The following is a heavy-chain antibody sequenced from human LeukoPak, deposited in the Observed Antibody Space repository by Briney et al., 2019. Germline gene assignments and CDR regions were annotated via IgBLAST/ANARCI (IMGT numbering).Heavy chain of an antibody. V-gene: IGHV3-53*01. CDR1: GFTVCRNY. CDR3: ARGCTVAGTIGGYFDY. D-gene: IGHD6-19*01. J-gene: IGHJ4*02. Sequence: GGSLRLSCAASGFTVCRNYMSWVRQAPGKRLEWVSVIYSGGSTYYADPVKGRFTISRDNSQKTLYLQMNTLRAEDTAVYYCARGCTVAGTIGGYFDYWGQGTLVTVSS. CDR2: IYSGGST.